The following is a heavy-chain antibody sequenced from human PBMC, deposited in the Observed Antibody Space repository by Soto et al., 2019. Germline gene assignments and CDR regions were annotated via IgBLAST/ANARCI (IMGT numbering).Heavy chain of an antibody. CDR1: GFTFSSYA. Sequence: PGGSLRLSCAASGFTFSSYAMHWVRQAPGKGLEWVAVISYDGSNKYYADSVKGRFTISRDNSKNTLYLQMNSLRAEDTAVYYCARGWSSSWYLRIGYYYYYYMDVWGKGTTVTVSS. CDR2: ISYDGSNK. D-gene: IGHD6-13*01. J-gene: IGHJ6*03. CDR3: ARGWSSSWYLRIGYYYYYYMDV. V-gene: IGHV3-30-3*01.